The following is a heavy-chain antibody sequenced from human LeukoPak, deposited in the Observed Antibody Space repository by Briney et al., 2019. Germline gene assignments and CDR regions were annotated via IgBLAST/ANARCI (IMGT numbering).Heavy chain of an antibody. CDR2: ISGDGGST. J-gene: IGHJ4*02. D-gene: IGHD2-2*01. Sequence: VRTLRLSCAASGLALDDYAMHWVPQAPGKGLEWVSVISGDGGSTYYADSVKGRFTISRDNSKNSLYLQMNSLRTEDTALYYCAKEGTEYCSSTSCYGLNFDYWGRGTLVTVSS. CDR1: GLALDDYA. V-gene: IGHV3-43*02. CDR3: AKEGTEYCSSTSCYGLNFDY.